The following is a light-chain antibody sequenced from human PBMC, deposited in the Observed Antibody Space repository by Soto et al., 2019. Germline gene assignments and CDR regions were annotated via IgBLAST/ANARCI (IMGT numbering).Light chain of an antibody. Sequence: EIELAQSPGTLSLPPGEIATLSCRASQSIDTRRIAWFQQKPGQAPRLLIYDASNRATGIPARFSGSGSGTDFTLTISSLQSEDFAVYYCQQYNNWPRTFGQGTKVDIK. CDR2: DAS. V-gene: IGKV3D-15*01. CDR1: QSIDTRR. J-gene: IGKJ1*01. CDR3: QQYNNWPRT.